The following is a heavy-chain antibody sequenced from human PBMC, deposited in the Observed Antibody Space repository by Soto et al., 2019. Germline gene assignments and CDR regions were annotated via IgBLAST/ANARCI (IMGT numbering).Heavy chain of an antibody. V-gene: IGHV3-9*01. CDR3: AKDGYSSGWYFDL. J-gene: IGHJ2*01. CDR1: GFTFDDYA. Sequence: EVQLVESGGGLVQPGRSLRLSCAASGFTFDDYAMHWVRQAPGKGLEWVSGVSWNSGSIGYADSVKGRFTISRDNAKNSLYLQMNSLRAEDTALYYCAKDGYSSGWYFDLGGRGTLVTVSS. D-gene: IGHD6-19*01. CDR2: VSWNSGSI.